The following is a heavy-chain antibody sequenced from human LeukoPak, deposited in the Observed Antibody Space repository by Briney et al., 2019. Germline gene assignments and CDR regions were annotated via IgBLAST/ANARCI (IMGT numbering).Heavy chain of an antibody. V-gene: IGHV4-34*01. D-gene: IGHD2-2*02. CDR1: GGSFSGXX. CDR3: ARKGCSSTSCYTSRYYYYMDV. J-gene: IGHJ6*03. CDR2: VXHSGST. Sequence: SETXXLXXXXXGGSFSGXXWSWIRQXPGKGXXWXGEVXHSGSTNYNPSLKSRVSISVETSKNKFSLKMSSVTAADTAVYYCARKGCSSTSCYTSRYYYYMDVWGKGTTVTVSS.